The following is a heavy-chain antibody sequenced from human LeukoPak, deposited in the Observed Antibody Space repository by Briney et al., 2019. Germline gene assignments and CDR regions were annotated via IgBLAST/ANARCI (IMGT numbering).Heavy chain of an antibody. J-gene: IGHJ4*02. V-gene: IGHV1-2*06. CDR2: INPNSGDT. Sequence: ASVKVSCKASGYTFTGYYMHWVRQAPGQGLEWMGRINPNSGDTNYAQKLQGRVTITTDTSTSTAYMELRSLRSDDTAVYYCARDTSYYDFWSGYYSIDYWGQGTLVTVSS. CDR3: ARDTSYYDFWSGYYSIDY. D-gene: IGHD3-3*01. CDR1: GYTFTGYY.